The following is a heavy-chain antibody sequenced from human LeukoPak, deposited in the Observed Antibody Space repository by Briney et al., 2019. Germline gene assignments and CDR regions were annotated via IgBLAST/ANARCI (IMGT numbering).Heavy chain of an antibody. CDR2: IKQDGSEK. CDR3: ARLSSSWYKAFDI. J-gene: IGHJ3*02. D-gene: IGHD6-13*01. Sequence: PGGSLRLSCAASGFTFSSYWMSWVRQAPGKGLEWVANIKQDGSEKYYVDSVKGRFTISRDNAKNSLYLQMNSLRAEDTAVYYCARLSSSWYKAFDIWGQGTMVTVSS. CDR1: GFTFSSYW. V-gene: IGHV3-7*01.